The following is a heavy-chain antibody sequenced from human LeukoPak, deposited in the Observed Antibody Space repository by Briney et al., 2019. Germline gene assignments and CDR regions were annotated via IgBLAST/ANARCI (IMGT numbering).Heavy chain of an antibody. CDR3: ARHGRGSRSPNAFDF. CDR1: GYRFNDYW. CDR2: IYPDDSDI. J-gene: IGHJ3*01. V-gene: IGHV5-51*01. Sequence: GESLKISCKGSGYRFNDYWIGWVGQMPGRGLQWMGVIYPDDSDIRYSPSFQGQVTISADKSIITAYLQWSSLKASDTAMYYCARHGRGSRSPNAFDFWGQGTMVTVSS. D-gene: IGHD3-10*01.